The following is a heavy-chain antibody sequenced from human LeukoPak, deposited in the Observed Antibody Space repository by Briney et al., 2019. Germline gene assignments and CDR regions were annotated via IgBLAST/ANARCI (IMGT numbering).Heavy chain of an antibody. CDR3: ARHYVFVSGGSSFDY. D-gene: IGHD3-16*01. CDR2: IYSSGST. V-gene: IGHV4-59*08. Sequence: PSETLSLTCTVSGGSISGYYWSWIRQPPGKGLERIGYIYSSGSTNYNPSLKSRITISLDTSKNQFSLNLNSVTAADTAVYYCARHYVFVSGGSSFDYWGQGTLVTVSS. CDR1: GGSISGYY. J-gene: IGHJ4*02.